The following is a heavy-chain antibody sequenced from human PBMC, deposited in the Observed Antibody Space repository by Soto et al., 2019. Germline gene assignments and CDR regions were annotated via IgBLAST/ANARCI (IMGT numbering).Heavy chain of an antibody. CDR1: GGSISGSNW. Sequence: ETLSLTCAVSGGSISGSNWWSWVRQPPGKGLEWIGEIYHSGSTNYNPSVKSRVTLSVDKSKNQFSLKLSSVTAADTAVYYCALRSMAEVTEYWGQATLVTVTS. D-gene: IGHD3-3*02. V-gene: IGHV4-4*02. CDR3: ALRSMAEVTEY. CDR2: IYHSGST. J-gene: IGHJ4*02.